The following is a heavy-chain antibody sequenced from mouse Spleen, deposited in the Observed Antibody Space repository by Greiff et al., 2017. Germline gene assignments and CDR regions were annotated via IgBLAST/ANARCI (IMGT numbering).Heavy chain of an antibody. CDR1: GYTFTSYW. CDR2: IYPGSGST. J-gene: IGHJ1*01. Sequence: QVQLQQPGAELVKPGASVKMSCKASGYTFTSYWITWVKQRPGQGLEWIGDIYPGSGSTNYNEKFKSKATLTVDPSSSTAYMQLSSLTAEDSAVYYGARWDGYYGYFDVWGAGTTVTVSS. D-gene: IGHD2-3*01. V-gene: IGHV1-55*01. CDR3: ARWDGYYGYFDV.